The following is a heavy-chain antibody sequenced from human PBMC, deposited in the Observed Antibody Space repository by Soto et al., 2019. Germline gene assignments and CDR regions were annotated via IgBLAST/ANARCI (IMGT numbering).Heavy chain of an antibody. CDR3: ARHGGYCSSTSCYAEGYDAFDI. D-gene: IGHD2-2*01. CDR2: IDPSDSYT. J-gene: IGHJ3*02. Sequence: GESLKISCKCSGYSFTSYWISWVRQMPGKGLEWMGRIDPSDSYTNYSPSFQGHVTISADKSISTAYLQWSSLKASDTAMYYCARHGGYCSSTSCYAEGYDAFDIWGQGTMVTVSS. CDR1: GYSFTSYW. V-gene: IGHV5-10-1*01.